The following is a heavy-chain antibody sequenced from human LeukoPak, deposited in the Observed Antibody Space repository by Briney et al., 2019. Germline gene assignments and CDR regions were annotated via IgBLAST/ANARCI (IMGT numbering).Heavy chain of an antibody. Sequence: LEASVRVSCKASGYLFSDFYIHWVRQAPGQGLEWKGWINPKSGATSYAERFRGRVTMTSDTSLDTVYLELDSLYSDDTAIFYCARDYSDGHNRRDAFDIWGQGTTLIVSS. D-gene: IGHD5-18*01. V-gene: IGHV1-2*03. CDR2: INPKSGAT. J-gene: IGHJ3*02. CDR3: ARDYSDGHNRRDAFDI. CDR1: GYLFSDFY.